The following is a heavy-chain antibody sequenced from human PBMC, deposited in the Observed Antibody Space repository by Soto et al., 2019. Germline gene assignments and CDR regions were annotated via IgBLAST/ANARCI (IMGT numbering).Heavy chain of an antibody. CDR2: INHSGST. CDR1: GGSFSGYY. CDR3: AREGPRRYCTNGVCYRVYYYYYMDV. V-gene: IGHV4-34*01. Sequence: SETLSLTCAVYGGSFSGYYWSWIRQPPGKGLEWIGEINHSGSTNYNPSLKSRVTISVDTSKNQFSLKLSSVTAADTAVYYCAREGPRRYCTNGVCYRVYYYYYMDVWGKGTTVTVSS. D-gene: IGHD2-8*01. J-gene: IGHJ6*03.